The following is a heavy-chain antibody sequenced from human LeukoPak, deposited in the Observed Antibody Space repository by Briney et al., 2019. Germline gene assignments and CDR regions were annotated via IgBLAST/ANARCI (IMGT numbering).Heavy chain of an antibody. CDR2: INHSGST. Sequence: SETLSLTCAVYGGSLSGYYWSWIRQPPGKGLEWIGEINHSGSTNYNPSLKSRVTISVDTSKNQFSLKLSSVTAADTAVYYCARAELLWFGEPPRPPDYWGQGTLVTVSS. CDR3: ARAELLWFGEPPRPPDY. V-gene: IGHV4-34*01. J-gene: IGHJ4*02. CDR1: GGSLSGYY. D-gene: IGHD3-10*01.